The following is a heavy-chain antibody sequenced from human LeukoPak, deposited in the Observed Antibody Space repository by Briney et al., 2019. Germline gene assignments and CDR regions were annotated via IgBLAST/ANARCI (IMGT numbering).Heavy chain of an antibody. J-gene: IGHJ4*02. CDR3: AKGPGNWIANFDY. V-gene: IGHV3-9*01. CDR2: ISWSSGII. D-gene: IGHD1-20*01. Sequence: GGSLRLSCAASGFIFDDHGMHWVRQAPGKGLEWVSGISWSSGIIGYADSVKGRFTISRNNSKNTLYLQINSLRAEDTAVYYCAKGPGNWIANFDYWGQGTLVTVSS. CDR1: GFIFDDHG.